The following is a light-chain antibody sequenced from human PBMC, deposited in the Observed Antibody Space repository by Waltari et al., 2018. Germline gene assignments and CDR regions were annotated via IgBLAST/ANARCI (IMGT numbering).Light chain of an antibody. CDR3: QQYYSTPLT. Sequence: DIVMTQSPDSLAVSLGERATNNCKSSQSVLSSSNNKNYLVWYQQKPGQPPKLLIYWASTRESGVPDRFSGSGSGTDFTLTISSLQAEDVAVYYCQQYYSTPLTFGQGTKVEIK. CDR1: QSVLSSSNNKNY. V-gene: IGKV4-1*01. CDR2: WAS. J-gene: IGKJ1*01.